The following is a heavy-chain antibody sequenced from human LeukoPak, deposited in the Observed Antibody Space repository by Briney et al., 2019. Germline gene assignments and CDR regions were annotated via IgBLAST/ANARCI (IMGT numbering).Heavy chain of an antibody. CDR2: ISYDGSNK. J-gene: IGHJ6*03. D-gene: IGHD3-3*01. Sequence: PGGSLRLSCAASGFTFSSYAMHWVCQAPGKGLEWVAVISYDGSNKYYADSVKGRFTISRDNSKNTLYLQMNSLRAEDTAVYYCARDGDDFWSGYYTDHYYYMDVWGKGTTVTVSS. CDR1: GFTFSSYA. V-gene: IGHV3-30*01. CDR3: ARDGDDFWSGYYTDHYYYMDV.